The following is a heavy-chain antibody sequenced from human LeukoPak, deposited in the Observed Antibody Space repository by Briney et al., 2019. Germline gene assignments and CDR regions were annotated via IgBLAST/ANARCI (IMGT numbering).Heavy chain of an antibody. D-gene: IGHD2-15*01. CDR3: AKGPRVMVAALGPFDC. CDR1: GFSFSSCA. V-gene: IGHV3-23*01. CDR2: ISGGGGGP. J-gene: IGHJ4*02. Sequence: PGGSLRLSCAASGFSFSSCAMNWVRQAPGKGLEWVSGISGGGGGPYYADSVEGRFTISRDNSKNTLYLEMNSLRAEDTAVYYCAKGPRVMVAALGPFDCWGQGTPVTVSS.